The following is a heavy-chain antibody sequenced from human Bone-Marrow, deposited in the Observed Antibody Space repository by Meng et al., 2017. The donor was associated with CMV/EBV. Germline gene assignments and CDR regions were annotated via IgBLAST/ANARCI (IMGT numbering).Heavy chain of an antibody. CDR2: IYYSGST. J-gene: IGHJ5*02. CDR3: ARGGIQQQLVPGFWFDP. CDR1: ISSGGYY. D-gene: IGHD6-13*01. V-gene: IGHV4-31*02. Sequence: ISSGGYYWSWLRQHPGKGLEWIGYIYYSGSTYYNPSLKSRVTISVDTSKNQFSLKLSSVTAAHTAVYYCARGGIQQQLVPGFWFDPWGQGTLVTVSS.